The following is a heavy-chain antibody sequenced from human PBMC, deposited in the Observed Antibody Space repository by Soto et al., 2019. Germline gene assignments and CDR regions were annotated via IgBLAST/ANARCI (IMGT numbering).Heavy chain of an antibody. J-gene: IGHJ4*02. D-gene: IGHD6-13*01. CDR1: GGTFSSYT. CDR3: ATTGSSWYFDH. Sequence: ASVKVSCKASGGTFSSYTISWVRQAPGQGLEWMGRIIPTLGIANYAQKFQGRVAITADKSTSTAYMELSSLSSEDTAVYYCATTGSSWYFDHWGQGTLVTVSS. V-gene: IGHV1-69*02. CDR2: IIPTLGIA.